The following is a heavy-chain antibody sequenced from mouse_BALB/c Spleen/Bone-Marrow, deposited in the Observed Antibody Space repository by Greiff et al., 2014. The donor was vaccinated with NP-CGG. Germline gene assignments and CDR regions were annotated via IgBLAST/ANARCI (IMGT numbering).Heavy chain of an antibody. CDR3: ARGITTVVPYAMDY. V-gene: IGHV1-14*01. J-gene: IGHJ4*01. D-gene: IGHD1-1*01. CDR1: GYTFTSYV. CDR2: INPYNDGT. Sequence: VQLQQSGPELVKPGASVKMSCKASGYTFTSYVMHWVKQKPGQGLEWIGYINPYNDGTKYNEKFKGKATLTSDKSSSTAYMELSSLTSEDSAVYYCARGITTVVPYAMDYWGHGTSVTVSS.